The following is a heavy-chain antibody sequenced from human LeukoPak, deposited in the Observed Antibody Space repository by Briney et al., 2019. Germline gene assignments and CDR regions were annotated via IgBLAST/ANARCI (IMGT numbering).Heavy chain of an antibody. Sequence: GGSLRLSCAASGFTFSGYAMNWVRRAPGKGLEWVSGVSPGGSSTYYADSVKGRFTISRDNSKNMLYLQMDSLRAEDTAVYYCARSGDSSRTYNYFGPWGQGTLVTVSS. CDR3: ARSGDSSRTYNYFGP. J-gene: IGHJ5*02. D-gene: IGHD2-21*02. CDR1: GFTFSGYA. CDR2: VSPGGSST. V-gene: IGHV3-23*01.